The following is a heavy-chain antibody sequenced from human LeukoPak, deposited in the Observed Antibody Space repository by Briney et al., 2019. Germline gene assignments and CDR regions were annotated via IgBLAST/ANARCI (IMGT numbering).Heavy chain of an antibody. CDR2: IYQSGST. J-gene: IGHJ4*02. Sequence: TSSETLSLTCTVSGGSISNYYWSWIRQPPGKGLEWIGYIYQSGSTDYNPSLKSRVTISVDTSKNQFSLKLSSVTAADTAMYYCVRDRELGYWGQGILVTVSS. V-gene: IGHV4-59*01. CDR3: VRDRELGY. D-gene: IGHD3-16*01. CDR1: GGSISNYY.